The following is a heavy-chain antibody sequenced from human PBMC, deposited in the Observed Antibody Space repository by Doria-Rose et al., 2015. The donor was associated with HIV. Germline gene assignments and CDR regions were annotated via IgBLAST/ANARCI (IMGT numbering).Heavy chain of an antibody. Sequence: VQLVESGGGVVQPGGSLRVSCAAFGFIFSRHGMQWVRQAPGKGLEWVAFIRYDGSNKYYADSVKGRFTISRDNSKKTLYLQMNRLTAEDTAVYYCAKTSGSSLDYWGRGMLVTVSS. CDR3: AKTSGSSLDY. CDR1: GFIFSRHG. CDR2: IRYDGSNK. V-gene: IGHV3-30*02. J-gene: IGHJ4*02. D-gene: IGHD3-10*01.